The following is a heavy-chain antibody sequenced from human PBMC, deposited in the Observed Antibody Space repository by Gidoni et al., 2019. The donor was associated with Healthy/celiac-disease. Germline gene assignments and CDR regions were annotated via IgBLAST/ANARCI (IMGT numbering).Heavy chain of an antibody. CDR3: ARGEGYGSGSYLDY. V-gene: IGHV4-59*01. J-gene: IGHJ4*02. Sequence: QVQLQESGPVLVKPSETLSLPCTFSGGSISSYSWSWIRQPPGKGLEWIGYIYYLGSTNYNPSLKSRVTISVDTSKNQFSLKLSSVTAADTAVYYCARGEGYGSGSYLDYWGQGTLVTVSS. CDR1: GGSISSYS. D-gene: IGHD3-10*01. CDR2: IYYLGST.